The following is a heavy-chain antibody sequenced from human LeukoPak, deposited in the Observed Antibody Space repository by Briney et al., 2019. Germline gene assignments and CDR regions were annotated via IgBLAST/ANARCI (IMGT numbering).Heavy chain of an antibody. CDR2: ISSSGSTI. CDR3: AELGITMIGGV. J-gene: IGHJ6*04. Sequence: GGSLRLSCAASGFSFSDAWMSWVRQIPGKGLEWVSYISSSGSTIYYAESVKGRFTISRDNAKNSLYMQMNSLRAEDTAVYYCAELGITMIGGVWGKGTTVTISS. CDR1: GFSFSDAW. V-gene: IGHV3-11*04. D-gene: IGHD3-10*02.